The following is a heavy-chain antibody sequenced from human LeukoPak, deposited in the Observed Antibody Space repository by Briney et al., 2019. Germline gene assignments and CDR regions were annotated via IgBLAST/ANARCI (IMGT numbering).Heavy chain of an antibody. CDR2: IIPIFGTA. Sequence: GASVKVSCKASGDSFSCSGERWVRQATGQGLEWMGGIIPIFGTANYAQKFQGRVTITADKSTSTAYMELSSLRSEDTAVYYCARVGPYFDYWGQGTLVTVSS. J-gene: IGHJ4*02. V-gene: IGHV1-69*06. CDR1: GDSFSCSG. CDR3: ARVGPYFDY.